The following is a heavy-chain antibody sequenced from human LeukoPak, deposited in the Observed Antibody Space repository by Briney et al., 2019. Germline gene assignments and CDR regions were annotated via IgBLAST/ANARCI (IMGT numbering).Heavy chain of an antibody. J-gene: IGHJ4*02. Sequence: ASVKVSCKASGYIFTSYGISWVRQAPGQGLEWMGWTSAYNGNTNSAQQFQGRLSMSTDTSTSTAYMELRSLGSDDTAVYYCARDRSSGSYLGYFDYWGQGTLVTVSS. CDR2: TSAYNGNT. CDR1: GYIFTSYG. CDR3: ARDRSSGSYLGYFDY. D-gene: IGHD1-26*01. V-gene: IGHV1-18*04.